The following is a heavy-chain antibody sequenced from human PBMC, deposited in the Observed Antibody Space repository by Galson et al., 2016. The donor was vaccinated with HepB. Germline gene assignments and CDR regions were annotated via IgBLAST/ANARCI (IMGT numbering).Heavy chain of an antibody. CDR1: GGSISSSHYY. CDR3: ARDEAGSLDC. V-gene: IGHV4-39*07. Sequence: SETLSLTCTVSGGSISSSHYYWGWIRQPPGKGLQWIGSIYYSGSTYCNPSHKSRVTISVDRSKNQFSLKLSSVTAADTAVYFCARDEAGSLDCWGQGTLVTASS. CDR2: IYYSGST. D-gene: IGHD6-19*01. J-gene: IGHJ4*02.